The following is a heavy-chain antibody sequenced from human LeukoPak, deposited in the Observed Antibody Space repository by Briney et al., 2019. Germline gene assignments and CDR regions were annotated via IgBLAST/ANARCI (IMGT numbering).Heavy chain of an antibody. D-gene: IGHD3-3*01. CDR3: ARVGSGDFWSGYYPRFLDY. CDR2: ISAYNGNT. V-gene: IGHV1-18*01. J-gene: IGHJ4*02. CDR1: GYTFTSYG. Sequence: GASVKVSCKASGYTFTSYGISWVRQAPGQGLEWMGWISAYNGNTNYAQKLQGRVTMTTDTSTSTAYMELRSLRSDDTAVYYCARVGSGDFWSGYYPRFLDYWGQGTLVTVSS.